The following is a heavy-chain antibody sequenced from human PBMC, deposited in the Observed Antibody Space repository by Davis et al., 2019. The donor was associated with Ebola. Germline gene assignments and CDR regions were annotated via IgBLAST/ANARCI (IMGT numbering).Heavy chain of an antibody. CDR1: GFTFSTYA. CDR2: NGGSGGGT. D-gene: IGHD3-3*01. Sequence: GESLKISCAASGFTFSTYAMSWARQAPGKGLEWVSSNGGSGGGTNYADSVKGRFTISRDNSKNTLYLQMNSLRAEDTAVYYCASTAYDFRGYYYMDVWGKGTTVTVSS. CDR3: ASTAYDFRGYYYMDV. J-gene: IGHJ6*03. V-gene: IGHV3-23*01.